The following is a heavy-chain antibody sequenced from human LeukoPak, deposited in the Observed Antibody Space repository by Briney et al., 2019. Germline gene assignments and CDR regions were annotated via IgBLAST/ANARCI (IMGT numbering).Heavy chain of an antibody. CDR2: MNPNSGNT. CDR1: GYTFTSYD. D-gene: IGHD6-6*01. CDR3: ARWSIAACPGGFDY. Sequence: ASVKVSCKASGYTFTSYDINWVRQATGQGLEWMGWMNPNSGNTGYAQKFQGRVTMTRNTSISTAYMELSSLRSEDTAVYYCARWSIAACPGGFDYWGQGTLVTVSS. J-gene: IGHJ4*02. V-gene: IGHV1-8*01.